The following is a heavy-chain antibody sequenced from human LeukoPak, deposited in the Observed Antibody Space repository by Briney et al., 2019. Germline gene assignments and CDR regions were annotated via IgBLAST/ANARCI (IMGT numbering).Heavy chain of an antibody. Sequence: ASVKVSCKASGYTFSNFSITWVRQAPGQGLEWMGWISAYLGNTNYAQKFQGRVTMTTDTSTSTAYLELRSLSSADTAVYYCARELHYGSETSFDYWGQGSLVTVSS. D-gene: IGHD3-10*01. CDR2: ISAYLGNT. V-gene: IGHV1-18*01. CDR1: GYTFSNFS. J-gene: IGHJ4*02. CDR3: ARELHYGSETSFDY.